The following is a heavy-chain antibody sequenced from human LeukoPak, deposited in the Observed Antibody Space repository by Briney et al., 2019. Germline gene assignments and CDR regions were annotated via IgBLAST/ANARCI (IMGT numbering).Heavy chain of an antibody. J-gene: IGHJ4*02. Sequence: GGSLRLSCAASGFTFSSYAMSWVRQVPGKGLEWVSAISGSGGSTYHADSVKGRFTISRDNSKNMLYLQMNSRRAEDTAVYYCAKDLIGRYPDYFDYWGQGTLVTVSS. CDR2: ISGSGGST. V-gene: IGHV3-23*01. CDR3: AKDLIGRYPDYFDY. D-gene: IGHD1-26*01. CDR1: GFTFSSYA.